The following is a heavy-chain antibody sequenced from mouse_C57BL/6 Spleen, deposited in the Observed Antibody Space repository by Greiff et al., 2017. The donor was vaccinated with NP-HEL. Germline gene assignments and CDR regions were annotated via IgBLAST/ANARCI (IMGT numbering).Heavy chain of an antibody. J-gene: IGHJ1*03. CDR1: GYTFTSYW. V-gene: IGHV1-59*01. Sequence: QVQLQQSGAELVRPGTSVTLSCKASGYTFTSYWLHWVKQRPGQGLEWIGVIDPSDSYPNYNQKLKGKATLTVDTSSSTAYMQLSSLTSEDSAVYYCARDGSSYRYFDVWGTGTTVTVSS. CDR2: IDPSDSYP. CDR3: ARDGSSYRYFDV. D-gene: IGHD1-1*01.